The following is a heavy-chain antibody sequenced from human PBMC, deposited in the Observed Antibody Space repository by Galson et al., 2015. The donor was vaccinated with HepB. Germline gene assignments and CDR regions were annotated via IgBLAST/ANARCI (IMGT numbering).Heavy chain of an antibody. V-gene: IGHV1-46*03. D-gene: IGHD6-13*01. CDR3: AREFTRIAAAGTQPVGV. CDR2: INPSGGST. CDR1: GYTFTSYY. Sequence: SVKVSCKASGYTFTSYYMHWVRQAPGQGLEWMGIINPSGGSTSYAQKFQGRVTMTRDTSTSTVYMELSSLRSEDTAVYYCAREFTRIAAAGTQPVGVWGQGTTVTVSS. J-gene: IGHJ6*02.